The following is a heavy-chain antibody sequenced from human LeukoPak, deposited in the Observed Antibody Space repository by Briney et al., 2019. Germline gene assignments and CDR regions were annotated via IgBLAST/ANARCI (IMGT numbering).Heavy chain of an antibody. CDR2: IYSGGST. CDR3: AREKMIVVAFDY. D-gene: IGHD3-22*01. Sequence: GGSLRLSCAASGFTVSSNYMSWVRQAPGKGLEWVSLIYSGGSTYYADSVKGRFTISRDNSKNTLYLQMNSLRAEDTAVYYCAREKMIVVAFDYWGQGTLVTVSS. J-gene: IGHJ4*02. V-gene: IGHV3-53*05. CDR1: GFTVSSNY.